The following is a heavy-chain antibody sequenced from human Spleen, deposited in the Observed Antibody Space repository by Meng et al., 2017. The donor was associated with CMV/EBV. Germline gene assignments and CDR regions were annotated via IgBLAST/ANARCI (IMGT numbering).Heavy chain of an antibody. J-gene: IGHJ4*02. CDR3: ASQISPKYCSSTSCPVY. V-gene: IGHV3-13*01. D-gene: IGHD2-2*01. CDR2: IGTAGDT. Sequence: GGSLRLSCAASGFTFSSYDMHWVRQATGKGLEWVSAIGTAGDTYYPGSVKGRFTISRENAKNSLYLQMNSLRAGDTAVYYCASQISPKYCSSTSCPVYWGQGTLVTVSS. CDR1: GFTFSSYD.